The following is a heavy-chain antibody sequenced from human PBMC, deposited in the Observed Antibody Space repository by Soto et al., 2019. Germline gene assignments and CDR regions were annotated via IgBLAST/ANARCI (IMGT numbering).Heavy chain of an antibody. CDR1: GFTFSSYG. Sequence: GGSLRLSCAASGFTFSSYGMHWVRQAPGKGLEWVTVISYEGSNKYYADSVKGRFTISRDNSKNTLYLQMNSLRAEDTAVYYCAKIAVNGDIHYYGMDVWGQGTRVTVSS. CDR2: ISYEGSNK. CDR3: AKIAVNGDIHYYGMDV. J-gene: IGHJ6*02. V-gene: IGHV3-30*18. D-gene: IGHD6-19*01.